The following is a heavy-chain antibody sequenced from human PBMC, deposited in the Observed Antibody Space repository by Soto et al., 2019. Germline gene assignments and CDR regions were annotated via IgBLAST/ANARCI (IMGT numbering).Heavy chain of an antibody. V-gene: IGHV4-38-2*01. CDR2: IYHSGST. CDR1: GYSISSGYY. J-gene: IGHJ6*02. D-gene: IGHD3-9*01. CDR3: LRGIDDILTGPYYYYGIDV. Sequence: NPSETLSLTCAVSGYSISSGYYWGWIRQPPGKGLEWIGSIYHSGSTYYNPSLKSRVTISVDTSKNQFSLKLSSVTAADTAVNYCLRGIDDILTGPYYYYGIDVWDPGTMVTVSS.